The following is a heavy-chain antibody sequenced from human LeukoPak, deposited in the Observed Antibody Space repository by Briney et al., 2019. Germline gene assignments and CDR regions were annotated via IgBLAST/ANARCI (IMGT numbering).Heavy chain of an antibody. CDR3: ARGPVGFDP. CDR1: GYSISSGYY. D-gene: IGHD4-23*01. V-gene: IGHV4-38-2*02. J-gene: IGHJ5*02. CDR2: IYHSGST. Sequence: SETLSLTCTVSGYSISSGYYWGWIRQPPGKGLEWIGTIYHSGSTYYSSSLKSRITISLDTSKNQFSLKLSSVTAADTAVYYCARGPVGFDPWGQGTLVTVSS.